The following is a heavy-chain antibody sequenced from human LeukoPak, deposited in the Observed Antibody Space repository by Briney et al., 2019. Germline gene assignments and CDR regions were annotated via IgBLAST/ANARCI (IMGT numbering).Heavy chain of an antibody. V-gene: IGHV4-39*07. CDR1: GGSISSSSYY. J-gene: IGHJ5*02. CDR3: ARDYYDSSGYYPLGNWFDP. Sequence: SETLSLTCTVSGGSISSSSYYWGWIRQPPGKGLEWIGSIYHSGSTYYNPSLKSRFTISVERPKNQFSLKLSSVTAADTAVYYCARDYYDSSGYYPLGNWFDPWGQGTLVAVSS. D-gene: IGHD3-22*01. CDR2: IYHSGST.